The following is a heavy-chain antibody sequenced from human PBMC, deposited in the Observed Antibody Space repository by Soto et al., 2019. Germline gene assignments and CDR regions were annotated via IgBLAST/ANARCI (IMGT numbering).Heavy chain of an antibody. CDR3: ARGAAVAGGNNWFDP. J-gene: IGHJ5*02. CDR1: GYSFINFY. Sequence: QVHVVQSGAEVKKPGASVKVSCKASGYSFINFYVHWVRQAPGQGLVWMGIINFSGGGTSYAPKFQGRVTMTRDTSTNTVNMQLTSLRSDDTAVYYCARGAAVAGGNNWFDPWGQGPLVTVSS. CDR2: INFSGGGT. D-gene: IGHD6-19*01. V-gene: IGHV1-46*01.